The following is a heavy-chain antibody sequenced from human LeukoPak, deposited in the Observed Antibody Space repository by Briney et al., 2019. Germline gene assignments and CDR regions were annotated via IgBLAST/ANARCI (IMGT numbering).Heavy chain of an antibody. Sequence: KPSETLSLTCTVSGGSISSSSYYWGWIRQPPGKGLEWIGSIYYSGSTYYNPSLKSRVTISVDTPKNQFSLKLSSVTAADTAVYYFARRVFEEYSSSPFDYWGQGTLVTVSS. J-gene: IGHJ4*02. D-gene: IGHD6-13*01. V-gene: IGHV4-39*01. CDR2: IYYSGST. CDR3: ARRVFEEYSSSPFDY. CDR1: GGSISSSSYY.